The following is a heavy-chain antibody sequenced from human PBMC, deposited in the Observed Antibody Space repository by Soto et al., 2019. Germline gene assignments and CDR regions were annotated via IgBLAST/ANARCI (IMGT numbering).Heavy chain of an antibody. CDR2: IGAADDP. CDR1: GFTFSAYD. Sequence: LRLSCVASGFTFSAYDMHWVRQTTGKGLEWVSAIGAADDPYYLGSVKGRFTISRENAKNSLYLQMNSLRAEDTAVYYCARAYSGRLPRRADYYFAMDVWGQGTTVTVSS. D-gene: IGHD2-15*01. V-gene: IGHV3-13*05. J-gene: IGHJ6*02. CDR3: ARAYSGRLPRRADYYFAMDV.